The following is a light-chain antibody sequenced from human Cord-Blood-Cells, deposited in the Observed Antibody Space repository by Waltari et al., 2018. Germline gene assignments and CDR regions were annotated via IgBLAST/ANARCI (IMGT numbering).Light chain of an antibody. CDR3: AAWDDSLSGRV. CDR2: RNN. CDR1: SSNIGSNY. V-gene: IGLV1-47*01. J-gene: IGLJ3*02. Sequence: QSVLTQPPSASGTPGQRVTISCSGSSSNIGSNYVYWYQQLPGTAPKLLIYRNNQRPSGVPDRFAGSQSGTSASRAISGLRSEDEADYYCAAWDDSLSGRVFGGGTKLTVL.